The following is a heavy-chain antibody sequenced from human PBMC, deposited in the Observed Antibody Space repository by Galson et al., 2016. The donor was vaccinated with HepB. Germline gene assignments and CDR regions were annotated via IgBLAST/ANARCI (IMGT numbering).Heavy chain of an antibody. J-gene: IGHJ4*02. V-gene: IGHV5-51*01. CDR2: ISPGDSDT. D-gene: IGHD4-11*01. Sequence: QSGAEVKKPGESLKISRKGSGYSFSSYWIGWVRQMPGKGLEWMGIISPGDSDTRYSPSFQGQVTISVDKAINTAYMQWSSLKASDSGIYYCARRPPVTGRSGHYFDSWGQGTLVTVSS. CDR1: GYSFSSYW. CDR3: ARRPPVTGRSGHYFDS.